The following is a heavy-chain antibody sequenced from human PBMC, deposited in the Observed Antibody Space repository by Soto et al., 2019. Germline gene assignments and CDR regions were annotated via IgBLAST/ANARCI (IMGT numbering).Heavy chain of an antibody. J-gene: IGHJ5*02. D-gene: IGHD5-18*01. CDR1: GGTFSSYA. CDR3: AREVGYCYGSVS. Sequence: QVQLVQSGAEVKKPGSSVKVSCKASGGTFSSYAISWVRQAPGQGLEWMGGIIPIFGTANYAQKFQGRVTITADESTSTAYMELSSLRAAETAVYYCAREVGYCYGSVSWGQGTLVTVSS. CDR2: IIPIFGTA. V-gene: IGHV1-69*12.